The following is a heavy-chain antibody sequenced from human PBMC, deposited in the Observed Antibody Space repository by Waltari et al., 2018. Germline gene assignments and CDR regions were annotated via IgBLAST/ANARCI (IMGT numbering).Heavy chain of an antibody. J-gene: IGHJ6*03. CDR3: AKDSMPTVTTWADYYMDV. V-gene: IGHV3-23*01. CDR1: GFTFSSYA. Sequence: EVQLLESGGGLVQPGGSLRLACAASGFTFSSYAMSWVRTAPGQGMEWVSAISGSGGSTYYADSVKGRFTISRDNSKNTLYLQMNSLRAEDTAVYYCAKDSMPTVTTWADYYMDVWGKGTTVTVSS. CDR2: ISGSGGST. D-gene: IGHD4-4*01.